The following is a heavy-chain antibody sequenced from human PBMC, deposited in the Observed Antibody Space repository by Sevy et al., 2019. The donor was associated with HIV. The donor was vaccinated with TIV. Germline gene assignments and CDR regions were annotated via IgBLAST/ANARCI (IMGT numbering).Heavy chain of an antibody. CDR3: ANSRGRYEGSSWLYYYYVMDV. Sequence: GGSLRLSCAAAGFIFSRYGMHWARQAPGKGLEWVAVISDDGSDKEYAESVKGGFTVSRDNSKDTLYLQMNSLRLEDTAVYYCANSRGRYEGSSWLYYYYVMDVWGQGTTVTVSS. V-gene: IGHV3-30*18. J-gene: IGHJ6*02. CDR2: ISDDGSDK. CDR1: GFIFSRYG. D-gene: IGHD6-13*01.